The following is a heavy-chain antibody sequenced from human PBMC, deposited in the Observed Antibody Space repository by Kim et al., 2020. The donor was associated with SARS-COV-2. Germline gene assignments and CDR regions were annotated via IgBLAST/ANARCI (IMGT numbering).Heavy chain of an antibody. V-gene: IGHV3-9*01. CDR2: ISWDSGST. Sequence: GGSLRLSCAASGFIFEDYAMHWVRQAPGKGLEWVTSISWDSGSTAYVDSVKGRFTISRDNANNSLYLQMNSLRIEDTAFYYCTKDFAPLLWFDESYAFDVWGRGTLVTVSS. CDR1: GFIFEDYA. CDR3: TKDFAPLLWFDESYAFDV. J-gene: IGHJ3*01. D-gene: IGHD2-21*01.